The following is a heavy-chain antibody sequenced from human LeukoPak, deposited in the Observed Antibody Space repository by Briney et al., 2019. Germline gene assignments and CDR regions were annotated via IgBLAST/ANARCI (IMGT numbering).Heavy chain of an antibody. Sequence: GGSLRLSCAASGFTFSSYAMSWVRQAPGKGLEWVSAISGSGGSTYYADSVKGGFTISRDNSKDTLYLQMNSLRAEDTAVYYCAKCDTLDYYGSGSCKGNVYWGQGTLVTVSS. CDR3: AKCDTLDYYGSGSCKGNVY. V-gene: IGHV3-23*01. D-gene: IGHD3-10*01. CDR2: ISGSGGST. CDR1: GFTFSSYA. J-gene: IGHJ4*02.